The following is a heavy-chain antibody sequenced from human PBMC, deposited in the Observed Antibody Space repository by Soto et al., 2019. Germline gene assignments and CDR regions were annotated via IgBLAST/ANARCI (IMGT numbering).Heavy chain of an antibody. CDR1: GGTFSSYA. CDR2: IIPISDTT. D-gene: IGHD2-2*01. CDR3: ARPQGSSTSLEIYYYYYYGMDV. V-gene: IGHV1-69*01. Sequence: QVQLVQSGAEVKKPGSSVKVSCKASGGTFSSYAISWVRQAPGQGLEWMGGIIPISDTTNYAQKFQGRVTITADESTSTAYMELSSLGSEDTAVYYCARPQGSSTSLEIYYYYYYGMDVWGQGTTVTVSS. J-gene: IGHJ6*02.